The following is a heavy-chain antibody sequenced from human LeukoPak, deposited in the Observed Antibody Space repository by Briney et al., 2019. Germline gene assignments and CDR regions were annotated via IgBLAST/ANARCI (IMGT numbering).Heavy chain of an antibody. D-gene: IGHD3-10*01. CDR1: GGSFSGYY. CDR3: ARGVSVSPHFDY. CDR2: INHSGST. Sequence: SETLSLTCAVYGGSFSGYYWSWIRPPPGKGLEWIGEINHSGSTNYNPSLKSRVTISVDTSKNQFSLKLSSVTAADTAVYYCARGVSVSPHFDYWGQGTLVTVSS. J-gene: IGHJ4*02. V-gene: IGHV4-34*01.